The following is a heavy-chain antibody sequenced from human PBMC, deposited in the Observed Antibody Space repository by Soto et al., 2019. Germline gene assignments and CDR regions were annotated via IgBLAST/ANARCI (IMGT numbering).Heavy chain of an antibody. D-gene: IGHD3-3*01. CDR3: AKDVRAPGYYDFWSGNFDY. V-gene: IGHV3-23*01. CDR2: ISGSGGST. J-gene: IGHJ4*02. CDR1: GFTFSSYA. Sequence: PGGSLRLSCAASGFTFSSYAMSWVRQAPGKGLEWVSAISGSGGSTYYADSVKGRFTISRDNSKNTLYLQMNSLRAEDTAVYYCAKDVRAPGYYDFWSGNFDYWGQGTLVTVSS.